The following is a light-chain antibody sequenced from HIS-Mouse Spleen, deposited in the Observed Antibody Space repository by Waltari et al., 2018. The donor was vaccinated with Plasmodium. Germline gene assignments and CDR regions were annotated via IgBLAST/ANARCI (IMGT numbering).Light chain of an antibody. CDR3: QQYNNWSFT. Sequence: EIVMTPSPATLSVSPGERATLSCRASQSVSSNLAWYQQKPGQAPRLLIYGASTRATGIPVRFSGSGSGTEFTLTISSLQSEDFAVYYCQQYNNWSFTFGPGTKVDIK. CDR2: GAS. CDR1: QSVSSN. J-gene: IGKJ3*01. V-gene: IGKV3-15*01.